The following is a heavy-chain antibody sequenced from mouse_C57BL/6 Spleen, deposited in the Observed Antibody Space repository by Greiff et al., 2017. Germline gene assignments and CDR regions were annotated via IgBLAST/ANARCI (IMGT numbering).Heavy chain of an antibody. CDR2: IHPNSGST. J-gene: IGHJ1*03. D-gene: IGHD1-1*01. V-gene: IGHV1-64*01. CDR1: GYTFTSYW. CDR3: ARTVVPYWYFDV. Sequence: QVQLQQPGAELVKPGASVKLSCKASGYTFTSYWMHWVKQRPGQGLEWIGMIHPNSGSTNYNEKFKSKATLTVDKSSSTAYMQLSSLTSEDSAVYYCARTVVPYWYFDVWGTGTTVTVSS.